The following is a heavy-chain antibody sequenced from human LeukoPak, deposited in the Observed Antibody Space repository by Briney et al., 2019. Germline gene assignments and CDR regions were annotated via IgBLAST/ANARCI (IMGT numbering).Heavy chain of an antibody. J-gene: IGHJ4*02. CDR1: GGSISSYY. V-gene: IGHV4-59*08. CDR2: IYYSGST. D-gene: IGHD2-15*01. Sequence: PSETLSLTCTVSGGSISSYYWSWIRQPPGKGLEWIGYIYYSGSTNYNPSLKSRVTISVDTSKNQFSLKLSSVTAADTAVYYCARSPLYCSGGSCYELDYWGQGTLVTVSS. CDR3: ARSPLYCSGGSCYELDY.